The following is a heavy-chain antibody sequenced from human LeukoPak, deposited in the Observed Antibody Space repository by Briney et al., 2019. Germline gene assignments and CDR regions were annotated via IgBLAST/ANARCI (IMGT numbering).Heavy chain of an antibody. Sequence: PSETLSLTCTVSGGSISSGGYYWRWIRQHPGRGLEWIGYIFYLRSTYYNPSLKRPVTISVDTSKNQFSLNLSSVTAADTAVYYCARHYGDYFDYWAQGTLVTVSS. J-gene: IGHJ4*02. CDR1: GGSISSGGYY. CDR3: ARHYGDYFDY. D-gene: IGHD4-17*01. V-gene: IGHV4-31*01. CDR2: IFYLRST.